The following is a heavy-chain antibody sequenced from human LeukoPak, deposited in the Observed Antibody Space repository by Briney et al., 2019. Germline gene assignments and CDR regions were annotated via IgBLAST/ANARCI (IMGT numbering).Heavy chain of an antibody. V-gene: IGHV1-18*01. CDR2: ISAYNGNT. CDR1: GYTFTSYG. Sequence: ASVTVSCKASGYTFTSYGISWVRQAPGQGLEWMGWISAYNGNTNYAQKLQGRVTMTTDTSTSTAYMELRSLRSDDTAVYYCARDSPYCSGGSCYSNDAFDIWGQGTMVTVSS. CDR3: ARDSPYCSGGSCYSNDAFDI. J-gene: IGHJ3*02. D-gene: IGHD2-15*01.